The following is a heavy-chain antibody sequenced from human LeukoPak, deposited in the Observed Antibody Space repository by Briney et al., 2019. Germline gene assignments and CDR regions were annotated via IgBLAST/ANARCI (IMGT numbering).Heavy chain of an antibody. CDR3: AKDIVAYSYYYGVDV. V-gene: IGHV3-9*01. J-gene: IGHJ6*02. CDR2: ISWNSGII. D-gene: IGHD3-16*01. Sequence: PGGSLRLSCAAPGFTFDNYAMHWVRQAPGKGLEWVSGISWNSGIIAYADSVKGRFTISRDNAKNSLYLQMNSLRTEDTALYYCAKDIVAYSYYYGVDVWGQGTTVTVSS. CDR1: GFTFDNYA.